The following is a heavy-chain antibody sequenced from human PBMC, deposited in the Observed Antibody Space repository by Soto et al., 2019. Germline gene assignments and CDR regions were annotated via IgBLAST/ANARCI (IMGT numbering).Heavy chain of an antibody. Sequence: QVQLQQWGAGLLKPSETLSLTCAVYGGSFSGYYWSWIRQPPGKGLEWIGEINHSGSTNYNPSLKSRVTISVDTSKNQFSLKLSSVTAADTAVYYCARGLRAARRYFELWGRGTLVTVSS. CDR2: INHSGST. CDR1: GGSFSGYY. J-gene: IGHJ2*01. V-gene: IGHV4-34*01. CDR3: ARGLRAARRYFEL. D-gene: IGHD2-15*01.